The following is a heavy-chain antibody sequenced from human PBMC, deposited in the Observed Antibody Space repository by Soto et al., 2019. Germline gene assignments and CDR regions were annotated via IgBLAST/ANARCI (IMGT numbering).Heavy chain of an antibody. J-gene: IGHJ4*02. CDR2: ISTYNGDT. CDR1: GYTFASYG. CDR3: ARTLGSGYNYYFDY. V-gene: IGHV1-18*04. Sequence: ASVKVSCKASGYTFASYGISWVRQAPGQGLEWMGWISTYNGDTNYAQKLQGRVTMTTDTSTSTAYMELRSLRSDDTALYYCARTLGSGYNYYFDYWGQGTLVTVSS. D-gene: IGHD3-22*01.